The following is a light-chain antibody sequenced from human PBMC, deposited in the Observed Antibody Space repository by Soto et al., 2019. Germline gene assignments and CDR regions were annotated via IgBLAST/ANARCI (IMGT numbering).Light chain of an antibody. CDR2: GAS. J-gene: IGKJ1*01. CDR3: QQYDSWLVWT. Sequence: IVLKQSPATLSVYPGDTATPSCRANQSVSSNLAWYQQKPGQAPRLLIYGASTRATAIPARFSGSGSGTEFTLNITSLQSEDIAVYYCQQYDSWLVWTFGQGTKVDIK. V-gene: IGKV3-15*01. CDR1: QSVSSN.